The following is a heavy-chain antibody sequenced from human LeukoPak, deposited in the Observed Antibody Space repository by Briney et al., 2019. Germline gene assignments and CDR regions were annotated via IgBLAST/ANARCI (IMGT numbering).Heavy chain of an antibody. CDR1: GDSINRGAYS. CDR3: ARVNYYGSGSYLWFDP. D-gene: IGHD3-10*01. V-gene: IGHV4-30-2*01. J-gene: IGHJ5*02. Sequence: SQTLSLTCAVTGDSINRGAYSWSWIRQPPGKGLDLLGYIHYSGSTYYNPSLKSRVTISLDRPKNQFSLKLTSVTAADTAVYYCARVNYYGSGSYLWFDPWGHGTLVTVSS. CDR2: IHYSGST.